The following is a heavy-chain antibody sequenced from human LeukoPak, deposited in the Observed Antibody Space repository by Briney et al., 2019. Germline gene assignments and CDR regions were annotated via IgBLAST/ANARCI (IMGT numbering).Heavy chain of an antibody. CDR1: GGSISSYY. Sequence: SETLSLTCTVSGGSISSYYWSWIRQPPGKGLEWIGYIYYSGSTNYNPSLKSRVTISVDTSKNQFSLKLSSVTAADTAVYYCARLGIFAFDIWGQGAMVTVSS. CDR3: ARLGIFAFDI. CDR2: IYYSGST. V-gene: IGHV4-59*08. J-gene: IGHJ3*02.